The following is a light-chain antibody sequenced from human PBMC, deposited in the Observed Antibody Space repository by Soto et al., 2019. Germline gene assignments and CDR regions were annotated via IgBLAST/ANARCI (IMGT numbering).Light chain of an antibody. J-gene: IGKJ1*01. CDR2: GAS. CDR1: QSVSSN. Sequence: EIVMTQSPATLSVSPGERATLSCRASQSVSSNLAWYQQKPGQAPRLLIYGASTRATGFPARFSGSGSGTEFTLTISSLQSEDFAVYYCQHRSNGPPNTFGQGTKVDI. V-gene: IGKV3-15*01. CDR3: QHRSNGPPNT.